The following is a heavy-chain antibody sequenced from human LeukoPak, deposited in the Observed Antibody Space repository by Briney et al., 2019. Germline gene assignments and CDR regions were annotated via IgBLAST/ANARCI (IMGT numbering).Heavy chain of an antibody. CDR1: GFSFSSHW. CDR2: IKQDGSEK. Sequence: TGGSLRLSCAASGFSFSSHWMSWVRQAPGKGLECVANIKQDGSEKYYVDSVKGRFTISRDNSKNTLYLQMNSLKADDTAVYYCAKAPIQYSSLAFFDDSRQGTLVTVSS. V-gene: IGHV3-7*01. J-gene: IGHJ4*02. D-gene: IGHD6-6*01. CDR3: AKAPIQYSSLAFFDD.